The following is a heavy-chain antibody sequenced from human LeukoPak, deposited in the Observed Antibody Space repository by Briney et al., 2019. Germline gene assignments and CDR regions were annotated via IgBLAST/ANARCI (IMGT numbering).Heavy chain of an antibody. V-gene: IGHV1-69*04. CDR3: ARDPEYSSSWYPEDY. CDR2: IIPILGIA. Sequence: GSSVKVSCKASGGTFSSYAISWVRQAPGQGLEWMGRIIPILGIANYAQKFQGRVTITADKSTSTAYMELSSLRSEDTAVYYCARDPEYSSSWYPEDYWGQGTLVTVSS. CDR1: GGTFSSYA. J-gene: IGHJ4*02. D-gene: IGHD6-13*01.